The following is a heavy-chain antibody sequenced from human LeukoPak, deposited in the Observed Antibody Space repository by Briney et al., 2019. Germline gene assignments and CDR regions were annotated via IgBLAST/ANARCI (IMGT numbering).Heavy chain of an antibody. J-gene: IGHJ4*02. V-gene: IGHV3-23*01. CDR2: ISGSGGSS. D-gene: IGHD6-19*01. CDR1: GFTFSTYA. Sequence: GGSLRLSCAASGFTFSTYAMSWVRQAPGKGLEWVSAISGSGGSSYYADSVRGRFTISRDNSENTQDLQMSSLRAEDTAIYYCAKDFTSAWYGLFDYWGQGALVTVSP. CDR3: AKDFTSAWYGLFDY.